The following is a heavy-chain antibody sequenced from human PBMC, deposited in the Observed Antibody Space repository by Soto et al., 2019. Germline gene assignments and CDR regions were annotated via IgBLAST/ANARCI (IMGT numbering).Heavy chain of an antibody. CDR3: AKDLDHSSGYFFSLRLNGMDV. D-gene: IGHD6-19*01. V-gene: IGHV3-7*04. CDR1: GFTLSSYW. J-gene: IGHJ6*02. CDR2: TRQDGGQS. Sequence: GGSLRLSCEASGFTLSSYWMSWIRQAPGKGLEWVANTRQDGGQSYLVDSVQGRFTISRDNAKNTLYLQINSLRVEDTAVYHCAKDLDHSSGYFFSLRLNGMDVWGQGTTVTVSS.